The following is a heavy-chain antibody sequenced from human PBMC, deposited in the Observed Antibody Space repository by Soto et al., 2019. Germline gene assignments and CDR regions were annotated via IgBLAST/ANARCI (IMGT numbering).Heavy chain of an antibody. V-gene: IGHV3-48*02. D-gene: IGHD1-7*01. J-gene: IGHJ6*01. CDR3: ASCGNYESHYGVDL. Sequence: GGSLRLSCSASGFTFSNYNMNWVRQAPGKGLEWVSYISTGGSTIYYADSVKGRFTISRDNAKNSLYLQMHSLRDENKAVHSRASCGNYESHYGVDLCGELSRVTVSS. CDR2: ISTGGSTI. CDR1: GFTFSNYN.